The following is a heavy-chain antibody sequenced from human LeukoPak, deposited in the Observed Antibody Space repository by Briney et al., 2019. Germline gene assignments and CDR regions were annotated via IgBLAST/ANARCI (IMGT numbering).Heavy chain of an antibody. D-gene: IGHD1-7*01. CDR3: ARGWNYAFRFDN. Sequence: PGGSLRLSCAASGFTLSDYWMTWVRQAPGKGLEWVAHIKQDGGEKYYVDSVKGRFTISRDNAKNLVYLQMNSLRAEDTAVYYCARGWNYAFRFDNWGQGTLVTVST. V-gene: IGHV3-7*01. CDR1: GFTLSDYW. CDR2: IKQDGGEK. J-gene: IGHJ4*02.